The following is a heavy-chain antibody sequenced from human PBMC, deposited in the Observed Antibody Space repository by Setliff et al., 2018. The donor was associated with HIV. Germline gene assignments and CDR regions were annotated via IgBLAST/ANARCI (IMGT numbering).Heavy chain of an antibody. D-gene: IGHD6-19*01. Sequence: SETLSLTCAASGYSISSDYYWGWIRQPPGKGLEWIGSIYHSGNTYYNPSLKSRVTISVDTSKNHFSLKLTSVSAADTAVYYCARANLYSSGPLDYWGQGRLVTVPQ. V-gene: IGHV4-38-2*01. J-gene: IGHJ4*02. CDR1: GYSISSDYY. CDR3: ARANLYSSGPLDY. CDR2: IYHSGNT.